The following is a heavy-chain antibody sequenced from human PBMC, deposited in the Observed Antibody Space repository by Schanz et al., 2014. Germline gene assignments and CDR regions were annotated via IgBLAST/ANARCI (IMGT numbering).Heavy chain of an antibody. CDR1: GFPFSSYA. V-gene: IGHV3-7*03. Sequence: VQLVESGGGVVQPGGSLRLSCAASGFPFSSYALHWVRQAPGKGLEWVANIKQDGSEKYYVDSVKGRFTISRDNSKNTLYLQMNSLRAEDTAVYYCAKEKEEVAADGSFFDYWGQGSLVTVSS. CDR2: IKQDGSEK. CDR3: AKEKEEVAADGSFFDY. D-gene: IGHD6-13*01. J-gene: IGHJ4*02.